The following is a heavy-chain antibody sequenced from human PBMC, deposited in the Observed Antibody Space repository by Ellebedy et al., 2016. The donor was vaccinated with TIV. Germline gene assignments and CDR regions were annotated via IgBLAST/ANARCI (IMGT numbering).Heavy chain of an antibody. J-gene: IGHJ4*02. Sequence: GESLKISCAASGFTFSSYGMHWVRQAPGKGLEWVAVIWYDGSNKYYADPVKGRFTISRANSKNTLYLQMNSLRAEDTAVYYCARDQLRCGGDCYSLPRYYFDYWGQGTLVTVSS. CDR2: IWYDGSNK. CDR1: GFTFSSYG. V-gene: IGHV3-33*01. D-gene: IGHD2-21*02. CDR3: ARDQLRCGGDCYSLPRYYFDY.